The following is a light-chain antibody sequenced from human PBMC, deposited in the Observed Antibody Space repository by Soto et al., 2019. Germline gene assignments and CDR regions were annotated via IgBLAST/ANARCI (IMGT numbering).Light chain of an antibody. CDR3: CAYADTFYV. Sequence: QSVMTQPRSVSGSPGQSVTISCTGTSIDVGSYKDVSWYQHHPGKVPKLMIYDVSERPSGVPDRFSGSKSGNTASLTISGLQAEDEANYYCCAYADTFYVFGTGTNVTVL. J-gene: IGLJ1*01. V-gene: IGLV2-11*01. CDR1: SIDVGSYKD. CDR2: DVS.